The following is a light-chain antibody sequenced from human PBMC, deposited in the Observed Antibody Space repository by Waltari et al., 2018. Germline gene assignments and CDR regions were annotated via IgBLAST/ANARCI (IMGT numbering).Light chain of an antibody. CDR2: EVS. Sequence: QSALTQPPSVSGSPGQSVTISCTGTSSDVGSYNRVSWFQQPPGTAPKLMIYEVSNLPSGVPDRFSGSKSGNTASLTISGLQAEDEADYYCSSYTTRSTWVFGGGTKLTVL. V-gene: IGLV2-18*02. CDR3: SSYTTRSTWV. CDR1: SSDVGSYNR. J-gene: IGLJ3*02.